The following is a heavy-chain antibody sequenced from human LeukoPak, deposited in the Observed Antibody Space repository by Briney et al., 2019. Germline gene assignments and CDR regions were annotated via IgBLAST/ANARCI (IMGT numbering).Heavy chain of an antibody. Sequence: ASVKVSCKASGYTFTGYYMHWVRQAPGQGLEWMGWINPNSGGTNYAQKFQGRVTMTRDTSISTAYMELSRLRSDDTAVYYCARLGRKVSVVVVAATLIDNWFDPWGQGTLVTVSS. D-gene: IGHD2-15*01. CDR2: INPNSGGT. CDR1: GYTFTGYY. V-gene: IGHV1-2*02. CDR3: ARLGRKVSVVVVAATLIDNWFDP. J-gene: IGHJ5*02.